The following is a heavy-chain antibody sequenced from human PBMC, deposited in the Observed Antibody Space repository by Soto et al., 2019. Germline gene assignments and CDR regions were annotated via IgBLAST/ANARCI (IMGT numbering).Heavy chain of an antibody. J-gene: IGHJ6*02. Sequence: QVQLQESGPGLVKPSETLSLTCTVSGGSISSYYWSWIRQPPGKGLDWIGYIYDSGTTNYNPSLKSRVSISVEPSKTQFSLKLSSVTAADTAVYYCASSNIAAAGFYYYGMDVWGRGTTVTVSS. CDR3: ASSNIAAAGFYYYGMDV. D-gene: IGHD6-13*01. CDR2: IYDSGTT. V-gene: IGHV4-59*01. CDR1: GGSISSYY.